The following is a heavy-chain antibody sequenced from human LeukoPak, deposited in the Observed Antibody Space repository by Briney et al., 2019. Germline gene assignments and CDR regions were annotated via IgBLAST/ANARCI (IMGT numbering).Heavy chain of an antibody. CDR2: IYTSGST. CDR3: ARAFSIPAAGYYFDY. J-gene: IGHJ4*02. CDR1: GGSISSYY. Sequence: SETLSLTCTVSGGSISSYYWSWIRQPAGKGLEWIGRIYTSGSTNYNPSLKSRVTMSVDTSKNQFSLKLSSVTAAGTAVYYCARAFSIPAAGYYFDYWGQGTLVTVSS. D-gene: IGHD2-2*01. V-gene: IGHV4-4*07.